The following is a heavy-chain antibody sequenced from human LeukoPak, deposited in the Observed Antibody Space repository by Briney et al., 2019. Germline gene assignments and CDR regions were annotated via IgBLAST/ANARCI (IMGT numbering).Heavy chain of an antibody. D-gene: IGHD1-14*01. J-gene: IGHJ6*02. Sequence: GGSLRLSCAASGFTFSSYAMHWVRQAPGKGLEWVAVISYDGSNKYYADSVKGRFTISRDNSKNTLYLQMNSLRAEDTAMYYCARDIRSHAYYYYGMDVWGQGTTVTVSS. CDR1: GFTFSSYA. V-gene: IGHV3-30*04. CDR2: ISYDGSNK. CDR3: ARDIRSHAYYYYGMDV.